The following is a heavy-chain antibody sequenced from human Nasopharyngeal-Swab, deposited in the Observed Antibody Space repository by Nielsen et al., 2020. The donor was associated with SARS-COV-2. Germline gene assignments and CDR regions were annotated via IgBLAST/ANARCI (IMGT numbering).Heavy chain of an antibody. CDR3: ARVPRDHHYYGMDV. J-gene: IGHJ6*02. V-gene: IGHV4-39*07. Sequence: WIRQPPGKGLEWIGSIYYSGSTYYNPSLKSRVTISVDTSKNQFSLKLSSVTAADTAVYYCARVPRDHHYYGMDVWGQGTTVTVSS. D-gene: IGHD5-24*01. CDR2: IYYSGST.